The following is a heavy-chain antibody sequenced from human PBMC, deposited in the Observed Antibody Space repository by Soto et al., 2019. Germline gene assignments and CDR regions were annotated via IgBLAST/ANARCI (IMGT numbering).Heavy chain of an antibody. J-gene: IGHJ3*01. V-gene: IGHV3-9*01. Sequence: EVQLVESGGGLVQPGRSLRLSCAASGFTFDDYVMHWVRKAAGKGLEWVSGISWNSGSIGYADSVKGRFTISRDNAKNSLYLQMNSLRAEDSALYYLANANSGYYRAAFDLWGQVTMITVSS. CDR2: ISWNSGSI. D-gene: IGHD3-22*01. CDR1: GFTFDDYV. CDR3: ANANSGYYRAAFDL.